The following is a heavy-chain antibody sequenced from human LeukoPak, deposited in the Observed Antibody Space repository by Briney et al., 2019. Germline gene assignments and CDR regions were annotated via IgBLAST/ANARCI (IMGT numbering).Heavy chain of an antibody. CDR1: GFTFNSYS. J-gene: IGHJ5*02. D-gene: IGHD6-19*01. CDR3: ARGPSYSSGWYGGRNWFDP. V-gene: IGHV3-21*01. Sequence: GGSLRLSCAASGFTFNSYSMNWVRQAPGKGLEWVSSISSSSSYIYYADSVKGRFTISRDNAKNSLYLQMNSLRAEDTAVYYCARGPSYSSGWYGGRNWFDPWGQGTLVTVSS. CDR2: ISSSSSYI.